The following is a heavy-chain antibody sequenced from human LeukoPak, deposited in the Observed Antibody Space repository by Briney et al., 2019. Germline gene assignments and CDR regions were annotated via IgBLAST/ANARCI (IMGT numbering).Heavy chain of an antibody. Sequence: SETLSLTCTVSGGSISSYYWSWIRQPPGKGLEWIGYIYYSGSTNYNPSLKSRVTISVDTSKNQFSLKLSSVTAADTAVYYCARERSMVRGVIIDIWGQGTMVTVSS. CDR3: ARERSMVRGVIIDI. V-gene: IGHV4-59*12. CDR2: IYYSGST. CDR1: GGSISSYY. D-gene: IGHD3-10*01. J-gene: IGHJ3*02.